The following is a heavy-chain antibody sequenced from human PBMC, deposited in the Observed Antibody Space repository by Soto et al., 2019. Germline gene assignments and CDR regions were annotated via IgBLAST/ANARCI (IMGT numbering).Heavy chain of an antibody. V-gene: IGHV3-30*18. CDR3: AKDLRQMAPPMDV. J-gene: IGHJ6*04. CDR1: GFTFSSYG. CDR2: ISYDGSNK. Sequence: PGGSLRLSCAASGFTFSSYGMHWVRQAPGKGLEWVAVISYDGSNKYYADSVKGRFTISRDNSKNTLYLQMNSLRAEDTAVYYCAKDLRQMAPPMDVWGKGTTVTVSS.